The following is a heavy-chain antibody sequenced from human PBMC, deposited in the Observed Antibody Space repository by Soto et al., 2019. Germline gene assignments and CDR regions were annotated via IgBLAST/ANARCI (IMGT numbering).Heavy chain of an antibody. CDR2: ISSSSSYI. Sequence: GGSQRLSCAASGFTFSSYSMNWVRQAPGKGLEWVSSISSSSSYIYYADSVKGRFTISRDNAKNSLYLQMNSLRAEDTAVYYCAKDPNSSGWYGYYYYYMDVWGKGTTVTVSS. CDR1: GFTFSSYS. J-gene: IGHJ6*03. V-gene: IGHV3-21*01. CDR3: AKDPNSSGWYGYYYYYMDV. D-gene: IGHD6-19*01.